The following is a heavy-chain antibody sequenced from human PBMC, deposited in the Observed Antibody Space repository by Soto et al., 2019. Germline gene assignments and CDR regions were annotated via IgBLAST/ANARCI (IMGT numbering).Heavy chain of an antibody. CDR3: TKDKVGLRYYFDY. D-gene: IGHD4-17*01. J-gene: IGHJ4*02. CDR1: GFTFDDYA. V-gene: IGHV3-9*01. CDR2: ITWNSGSV. Sequence: GGSLRLSCAASGFTFDDYAMHWVRQAPGKGLEWVSSITWNSGSVAYADSVKGRFTISRDNAKNSLYLQMNSLRAEDTALYYCTKDKVGLRYYFDYWGQGTLVTVS.